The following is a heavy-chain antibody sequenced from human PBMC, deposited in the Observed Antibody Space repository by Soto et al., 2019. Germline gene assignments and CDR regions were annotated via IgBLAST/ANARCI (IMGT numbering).Heavy chain of an antibody. D-gene: IGHD3-22*01. CDR2: NSGSGGST. J-gene: IGHJ4*01. CDR3: AKDHPAHYYDSSVYYDY. V-gene: IGHV3-23*01. Sequence: AGSLRLSCAASGFTFSSYAMSWVRQAPGKGLEWVSANSGSGGSTYYADSVKGRVTISRDNSKNTLYLQMNSLSAEDTAVYYCAKDHPAHYYDSSVYYDYWGHGRLVTV. CDR1: GFTFSSYA.